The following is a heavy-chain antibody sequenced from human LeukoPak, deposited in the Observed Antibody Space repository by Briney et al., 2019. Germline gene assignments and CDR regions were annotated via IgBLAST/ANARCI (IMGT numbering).Heavy chain of an antibody. V-gene: IGHV3-30*18. CDR3: AKDRSGSYHRYFQH. CDR1: GFTFSSYG. Sequence: GGSLRLSCAASGFTFSSYGMHWVRQAPGKGLEWVAVISYDGSNKYYADSVKGRFTISRDNSKNTLYLQMNSLRAEDTAVYYCAKDRSGSYHRYFQHWGQGTLVTVSS. CDR2: ISYDGSNK. D-gene: IGHD1-26*01. J-gene: IGHJ1*01.